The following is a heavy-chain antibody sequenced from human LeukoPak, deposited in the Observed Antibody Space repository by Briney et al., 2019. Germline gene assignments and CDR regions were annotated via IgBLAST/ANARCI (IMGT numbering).Heavy chain of an antibody. Sequence: SETLSLTCTVSGGFIGSFFWSWIRQPPGKALEWIGYIHYSGSTKYNPSLKSRVTISVDTSENQFSLTLNSVTAADTAVYYCARSRGGYGDYGSWFDPWGQGTLVTVSS. J-gene: IGHJ5*02. D-gene: IGHD3-16*01. V-gene: IGHV4-59*01. CDR1: GGFIGSFF. CDR3: ARSRGGYGDYGSWFDP. CDR2: IHYSGST.